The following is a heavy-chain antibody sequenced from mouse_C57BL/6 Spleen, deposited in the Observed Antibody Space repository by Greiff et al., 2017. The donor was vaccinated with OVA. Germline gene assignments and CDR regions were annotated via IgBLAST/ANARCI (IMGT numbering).Heavy chain of an antibody. CDR1: GYTFTSYG. D-gene: IGHD1-1*01. V-gene: IGHV1-81*01. CDR3: ARSIHYYGSSFDV. Sequence: VQVVESGAELARPGASVKLSCKASGYTFTSYGISWVKQRTGQGLEWIGEIYPRSGNTYYNEKFKGKATLTADKSSSTAYMELRSLTSEDSAVYFCARSIHYYGSSFDVWGTGTTVTVSS. J-gene: IGHJ1*03. CDR2: IYPRSGNT.